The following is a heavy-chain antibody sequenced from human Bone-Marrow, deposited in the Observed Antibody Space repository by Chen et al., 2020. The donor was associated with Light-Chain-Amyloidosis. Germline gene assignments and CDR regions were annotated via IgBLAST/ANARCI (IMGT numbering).Heavy chain of an antibody. CDR1: GYTFPNYW. D-gene: IGHD5-12*01. V-gene: IGHV5-51*01. J-gene: IGHJ4*02. CDR2: IYPDDRDA. CDR3: ARRRDGYNFDY. Sequence: EVQLEQSGPEVKKPGESLKISCKGSGYTFPNYWIGWVRQMPGKGLEWMGVIYPDDRDARYSPSFEGQVTISADKSITTAYLQWRSLKASDTAMYYCARRRDGYNFDYWGQGTLVTVSS.